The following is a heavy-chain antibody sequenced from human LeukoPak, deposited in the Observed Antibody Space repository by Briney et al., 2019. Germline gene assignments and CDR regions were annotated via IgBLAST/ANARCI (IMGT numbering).Heavy chain of an antibody. CDR1: GGSISSYY. V-gene: IGHV4-59*01. CDR3: ARGGGVGYYYYYMDV. CDR2: IYYSGST. J-gene: IGHJ6*03. D-gene: IGHD1-26*01. Sequence: PSETLSLTYTVSGGSISSYYWSWIRQPPGKGLEWIGYIYYSGSTNYNPSLRSRVTISVDTSKNQFSLKLSSVTAADTAVYYCARGGGVGYYYYYMDVWGKGTTVTISS.